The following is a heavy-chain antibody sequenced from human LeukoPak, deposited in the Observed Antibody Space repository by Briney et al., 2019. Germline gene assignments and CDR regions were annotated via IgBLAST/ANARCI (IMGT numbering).Heavy chain of an antibody. CDR1: GFTFGDYA. Sequence: GGSLRLSCVGSGFTFGDYAMSWVRQAPGKGLEWVSGIRGSGGRTYYADSVKGRFTISRDNSKNTLYLQMNSLRAEDTAVYYCAKRGLWFGELFSPQTDFDYWGQGTLVTVSS. D-gene: IGHD3-10*01. CDR2: IRGSGGRT. V-gene: IGHV3-23*01. CDR3: AKRGLWFGELFSPQTDFDY. J-gene: IGHJ4*02.